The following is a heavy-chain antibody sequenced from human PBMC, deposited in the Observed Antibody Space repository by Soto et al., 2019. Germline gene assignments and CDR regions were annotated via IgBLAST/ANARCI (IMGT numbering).Heavy chain of an antibody. D-gene: IGHD3-16*01. V-gene: IGHV4-30-2*01. Sequence: SETLSLTCAVSGGSISSGGYSWSWIRQPPGKGLEWIGYIYHSGSTYYNPSLKSRVTISVDRSKNQFSLKLSSVTAADTAVYYCARGPMITFGGVHPPDKGDYYYGMDVWGQGTTVTVYS. CDR3: ARGPMITFGGVHPPDKGDYYYGMDV. CDR1: GGSISSGGYS. CDR2: IYHSGST. J-gene: IGHJ6*02.